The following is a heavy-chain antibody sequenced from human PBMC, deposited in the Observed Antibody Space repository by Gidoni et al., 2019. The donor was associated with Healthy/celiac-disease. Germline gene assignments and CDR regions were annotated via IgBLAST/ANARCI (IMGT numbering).Heavy chain of an antibody. V-gene: IGHV1-69*02. Sequence: QVQLVHSGAEVKKPGSSVKVSCKASGGTFSSYTISWVRQAPGQGLEWMGRIIPILGIANYAQKFQGRVTITADKSTSTAYMELSSLRSEDTAVYYCARSHSGYPLDYWGQGTLVTVSS. J-gene: IGHJ4*02. D-gene: IGHD5-12*01. CDR3: ARSHSGYPLDY. CDR2: IIPILGIA. CDR1: GGTFSSYT.